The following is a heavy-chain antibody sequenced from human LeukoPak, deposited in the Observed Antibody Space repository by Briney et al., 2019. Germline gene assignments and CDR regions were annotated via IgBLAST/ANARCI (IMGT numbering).Heavy chain of an antibody. V-gene: IGHV1-2*02. CDR3: AREPSGSGGYDY. J-gene: IGHJ4*02. CDR1: GFTFSGYY. Sequence: ASVTVSCKASGFTFSGYYMHWVRQAPGQGLEWMAWISPNSGGTNYVQKFQGRVTVTRDTSISTDYMEINGLTSDDTALYYCAREPSGSGGYDYWGQGTLVTVSS. D-gene: IGHD3-10*01. CDR2: ISPNSGGT.